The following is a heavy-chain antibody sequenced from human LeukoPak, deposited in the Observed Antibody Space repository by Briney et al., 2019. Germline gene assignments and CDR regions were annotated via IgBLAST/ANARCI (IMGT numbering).Heavy chain of an antibody. D-gene: IGHD3-10*01. V-gene: IGHV1-58*02. CDR1: GFTFTSSA. CDR3: AALWFGEFRDGMDV. Sequence: SVKVSCKASGFTFTSSAMQWVRQARGQRLEWIGWIVVGSGNTNYAQKFQERVTITRDMSTSTAYMELSSLRSEDTAVYYCAALWFGEFRDGMDVWGQGTTVTVSS. CDR2: IVVGSGNT. J-gene: IGHJ6*02.